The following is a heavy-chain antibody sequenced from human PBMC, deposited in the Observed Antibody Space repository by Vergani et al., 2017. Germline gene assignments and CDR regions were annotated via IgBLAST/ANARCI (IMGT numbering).Heavy chain of an antibody. J-gene: IGHJ5*02. Sequence: QVQLQESGPGLVKPSQTLSLTCTVSGGSISSGSYYWSWIRQPAGKGLEWIGRIYTSGSTNYNPSLKSRVTISVDTSKNQFSLKLSSVTAADTAVYYCARGRDGYNTWGQGTLVTVSS. V-gene: IGHV4-61*02. D-gene: IGHD5-24*01. CDR2: IYTSGST. CDR1: GGSISSGSYY. CDR3: ARGRDGYNT.